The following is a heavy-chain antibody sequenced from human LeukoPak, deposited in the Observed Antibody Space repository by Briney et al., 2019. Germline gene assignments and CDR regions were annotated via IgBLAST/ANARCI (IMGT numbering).Heavy chain of an antibody. CDR1: GGSFSGYY. CDR2: INHSGST. J-gene: IGHJ4*02. V-gene: IGHV4-34*01. Sequence: SETLSLTCAVYGGSFSGYYWSWIRQPPGKGLEWIGEINHSGSTNYNPSLKSRVTMSVDTSKNQFSLKLSSVTAADTAVYYCARDYYDSSGYPKSYYFDYWGQGTLVTVSS. D-gene: IGHD3-22*01. CDR3: ARDYYDSSGYPKSYYFDY.